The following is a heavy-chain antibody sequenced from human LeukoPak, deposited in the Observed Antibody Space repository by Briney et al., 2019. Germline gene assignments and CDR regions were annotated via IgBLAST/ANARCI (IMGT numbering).Heavy chain of an antibody. D-gene: IGHD6-19*01. V-gene: IGHV1-58*01. CDR2: IVVGSGNT. CDR3: AADGPVAGTPFDY. J-gene: IGHJ4*02. Sequence: GSSVTVSYQASGFTFTNSALQWVRQPRGQRLEWIGWIVVGSGNTNYAQKFQERVTITRDMSTSTAYMELSSLRSEDTAVYYCAADGPVAGTPFDYWGQGTLVTVSS. CDR1: GFTFTNSA.